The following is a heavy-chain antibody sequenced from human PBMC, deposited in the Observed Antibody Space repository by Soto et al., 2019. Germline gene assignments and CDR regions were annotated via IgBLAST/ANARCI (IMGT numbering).Heavy chain of an antibody. D-gene: IGHD3-16*02. CDR3: AKDYDYVWGSYRRRSPIDY. Sequence: GGSLRLSCAASGFTFSSYGMHWVRQAPGKGLEWVAVISYDGSNKYYADSVKGRFTISRDNSKNTLYLQMNSLRAEDTAVYYCAKDYDYVWGSYRRRSPIDYWGQGTLVTVS. CDR1: GFTFSSYG. V-gene: IGHV3-30*18. J-gene: IGHJ4*02. CDR2: ISYDGSNK.